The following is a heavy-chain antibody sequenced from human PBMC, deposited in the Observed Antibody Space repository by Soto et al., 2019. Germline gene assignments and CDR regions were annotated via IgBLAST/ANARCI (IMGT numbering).Heavy chain of an antibody. J-gene: IGHJ6*02. Sequence: QLQLQESGPGLVKPSETLSLTCTVSGGSISSSSYYWGWIRQPPGKGLEWIGSIYYSGSTYYNPSLKSRVTISVDTSKNRFSLKLSSVTAADTAVYYCASGYYDFWSGYHVYGMDVWGQGTTVTVSS. CDR1: GGSISSSSYY. CDR3: ASGYYDFWSGYHVYGMDV. V-gene: IGHV4-39*01. D-gene: IGHD3-3*01. CDR2: IYYSGST.